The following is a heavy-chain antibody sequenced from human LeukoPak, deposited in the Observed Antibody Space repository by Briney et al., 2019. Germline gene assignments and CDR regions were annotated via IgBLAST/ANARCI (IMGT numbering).Heavy chain of an antibody. CDR2: IASYGGTT. Sequence: GGSLRLSCAASGFTFGNYAMSWVRQAPGKGLQWVSTIASYGGTTYYADSVKGRFTISRDNSKNTLYLQMNSLRAEDTAVYYCARDLHDYVWGSYRSLYYFDYWGQGTLVTVSS. J-gene: IGHJ4*02. D-gene: IGHD3-16*02. CDR3: ARDLHDYVWGSYRSLYYFDY. V-gene: IGHV3-23*01. CDR1: GFTFGNYA.